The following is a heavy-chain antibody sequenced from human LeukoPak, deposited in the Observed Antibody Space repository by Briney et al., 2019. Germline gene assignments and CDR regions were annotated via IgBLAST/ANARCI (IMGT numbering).Heavy chain of an antibody. J-gene: IGHJ4*02. Sequence: GGSLRLSCAASGFTFSSYSMNWVRQAPGKGLEWVSSISSSSSYIYYADSVKGRFTISRDNSKNTLYLQMNSLRAEDTAVYYCAKVKELLWFGGYDYWGQGTLVTVSS. CDR1: GFTFSSYS. CDR3: AKVKELLWFGGYDY. D-gene: IGHD3-10*01. CDR2: ISSSSSYI. V-gene: IGHV3-21*04.